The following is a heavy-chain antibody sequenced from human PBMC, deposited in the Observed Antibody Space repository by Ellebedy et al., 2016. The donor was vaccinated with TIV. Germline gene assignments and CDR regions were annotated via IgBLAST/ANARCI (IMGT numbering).Heavy chain of an antibody. J-gene: IGHJ6*02. CDR1: GGSFSGYY. D-gene: IGHD2-2*01. CDR2: IHYSGNT. Sequence: SETLSLTCTVYGGSFSGYYYSWIRQPPGEGLEWIGYIHYSGNTNYNPSLKSRVTISLDTSKNQFSLKLSSVTAADTAVYYCARDRVNILLEPSAMDYRYGLDVWGQGTTVTVSS. CDR3: ARDRVNILLEPSAMDYRYGLDV. V-gene: IGHV4-59*01.